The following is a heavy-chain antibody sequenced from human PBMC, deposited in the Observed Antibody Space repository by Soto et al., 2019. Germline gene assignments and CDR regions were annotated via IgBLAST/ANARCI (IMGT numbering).Heavy chain of an antibody. V-gene: IGHV3-30-3*01. CDR3: ARVGDFWSGYYPDY. CDR1: GFTFSSYG. J-gene: IGHJ4*02. Sequence: EGSLRLSCAASGFTFSSYGMHWVRQAPGKGLEWMAVISYDGSNKYYADSVKGRFTISRDNSKNTLYLQMNSLRAEDTAVYYCARVGDFWSGYYPDYWGQGTLVTVSS. D-gene: IGHD3-3*01. CDR2: ISYDGSNK.